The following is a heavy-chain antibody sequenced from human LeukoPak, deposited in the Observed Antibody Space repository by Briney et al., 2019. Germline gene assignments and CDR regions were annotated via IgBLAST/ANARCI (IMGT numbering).Heavy chain of an antibody. V-gene: IGHV4-39*07. CDR1: GGSISSSSYY. CDR2: IYYSGST. J-gene: IGHJ5*02. CDR3: ARDYGSSPYNCFDP. D-gene: IGHD6-13*01. Sequence: SETLSLTCTVSGGSISSSSYYWGWIRQPPGKGLEWIGSIYYSGSTNYNPSLKSRVTMSVDTSKNQFSLKLSSVTAADTAVYYCARDYGSSPYNCFDPWAREPWSPSPQ.